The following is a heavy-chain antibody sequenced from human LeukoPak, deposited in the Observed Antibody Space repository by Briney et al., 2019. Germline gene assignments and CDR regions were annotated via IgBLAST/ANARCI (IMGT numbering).Heavy chain of an antibody. D-gene: IGHD2-21*01. CDR3: ATPYCGAISCLDVFVV. J-gene: IGHJ3*01. CDR1: GVSLSSDKCY. CDR2: IYYSGST. Sequence: SQTLSLTCTVSGVSLSSDKCYWTWIRQRPGKGLEWIGHIYYSGSTSFNPSLKSRVSMSMDTSKSQFSLKLTSVTAADTAVYYCATPYCGAISCLDVFVVWGQGTVVTVSS. V-gene: IGHV4-31*03.